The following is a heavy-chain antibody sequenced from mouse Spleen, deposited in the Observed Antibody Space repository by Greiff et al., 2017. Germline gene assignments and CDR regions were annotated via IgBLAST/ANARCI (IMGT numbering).Heavy chain of an antibody. V-gene: IGHV1-20*01. J-gene: IGHJ2*01. CDR2: INPYNGDT. D-gene: IGHD1-1*01. Sequence: EVQLQQSGPELVKPGDSVKISCKASGYSFTGYFMNWVMQSHGKSLEWIGRINPYNGDTFYNQKFKGKATLTVDKSSSTAHMELRSLTSEDSAVYYCARGAYYGSSYGGLYFDYWGQGTTLTVSS. CDR1: GYSFTGYF. CDR3: ARGAYYGSSYGGLYFDY.